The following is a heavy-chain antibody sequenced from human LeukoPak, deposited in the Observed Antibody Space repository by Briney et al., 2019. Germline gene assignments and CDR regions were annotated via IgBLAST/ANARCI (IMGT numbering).Heavy chain of an antibody. CDR1: GGSISSSSYY. D-gene: IGHD3-3*01. J-gene: IGHJ6*03. CDR2: IYYSGST. V-gene: IGHV4-39*01. CDR3: ARQDFWSGYYYYMDV. Sequence: PSETLSLTCTVSGGSISSSSYYWGWIRQPLGKGLEWIGSIYYSGSTYYNPSLKSRVTISVDTSKNQFSLKLSSVTAADTAVYYCARQDFWSGYYYYMDVWGKGTTVTVSS.